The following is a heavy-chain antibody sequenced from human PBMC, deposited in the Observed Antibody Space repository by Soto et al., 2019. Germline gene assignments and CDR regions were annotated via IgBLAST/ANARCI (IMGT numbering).Heavy chain of an antibody. CDR3: AKDVDSLGELWGYFQS. V-gene: IGHV3-9*01. D-gene: IGHD3-16*01. CDR1: GFMFEDFA. Sequence: EVQLVESGGGLEQPGRSLRLSCTVSGFMFEDFAMHWVRQAPGQGLEWVSGINWNGVNKGYAESVLGRFTISRDNAKKSLYLDMNYLRPEATALYLCAKDVDSLGELWGYFQSWGQGTMVTVSS. J-gene: IGHJ1*01. CDR2: INWNGVNK.